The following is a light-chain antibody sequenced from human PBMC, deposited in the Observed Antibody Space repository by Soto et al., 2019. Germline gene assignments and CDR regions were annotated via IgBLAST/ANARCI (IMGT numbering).Light chain of an antibody. CDR1: QSVGDTF. J-gene: IGKJ1*01. CDR3: GQFVSSPPRT. CDR2: GVY. Sequence: EIVLTQSPGTLSLSPGEKATLSCRASQSVGDTFLSWYQQKPGLAPRLLIYGVYNRATGIPDRFSGSGSGTDFILTISRLEPEDFALYYCGQFVSSPPRTFGQGTKVEIK. V-gene: IGKV3-20*01.